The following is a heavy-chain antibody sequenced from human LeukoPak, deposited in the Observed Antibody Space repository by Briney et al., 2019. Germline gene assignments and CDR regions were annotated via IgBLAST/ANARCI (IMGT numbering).Heavy chain of an antibody. CDR3: ARGDIVGATYDY. CDR2: IYYSGST. CDR1: GGSISNYY. J-gene: IGHJ4*02. Sequence: SETLSLTCTVSGGSISNYYWSWIRQPPGKGLEWIGYIYYSGSTNYNPSLKSRVTISVDTSKNQFSLKLSSVTAADTAVYYCARGDIVGATYDYWGQGTLVTVSS. D-gene: IGHD1-26*01. V-gene: IGHV4-59*01.